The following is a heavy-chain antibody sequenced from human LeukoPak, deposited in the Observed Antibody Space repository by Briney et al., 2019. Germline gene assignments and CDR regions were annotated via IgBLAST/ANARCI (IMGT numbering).Heavy chain of an antibody. CDR1: GFTFSSYG. CDR3: AKGWRGDYAPVYFDY. V-gene: IGHV3-33*06. CDR2: IWYDGSNK. J-gene: IGHJ4*02. D-gene: IGHD4-17*01. Sequence: PGGSLRLSCAASGFTFSSYGMLWVRQAPGKGLEWVAVIWYDGSNKYSADSVKGRFTISRDNSKNTLYLQMNSLRAEDTAVYYCAKGWRGDYAPVYFDYWGQGTLVTVSS.